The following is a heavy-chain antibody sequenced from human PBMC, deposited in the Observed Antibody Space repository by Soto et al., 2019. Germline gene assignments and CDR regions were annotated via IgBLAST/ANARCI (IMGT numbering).Heavy chain of an antibody. D-gene: IGHD1-26*01. V-gene: IGHV1-8*01. Sequence: QVQLVQSGAEVKKPGTSVRISCKTSGYTFSNYDINWVRQAAGQGLEWMGWMNPKSGYTGSARNFQGRVTMTRDTSMTTAYMELSSLRSEDTAMYYCPRVMGSVDFWGQGTLVTVSS. CDR1: GYTFSNYD. CDR3: PRVMGSVDF. J-gene: IGHJ4*02. CDR2: MNPKSGYT.